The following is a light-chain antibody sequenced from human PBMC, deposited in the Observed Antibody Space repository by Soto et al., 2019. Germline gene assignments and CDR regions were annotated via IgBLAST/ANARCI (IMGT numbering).Light chain of an antibody. J-gene: IGKJ5*01. CDR3: QQYGSSHSIT. CDR2: GAS. V-gene: IGKV3-20*01. Sequence: EIVLTQSPGTLSLSPGERATLSCRASQSVSSNYLAWYQQKPGQAPRLLIYGASSRATGIPDRFSGSGSGTDFTLTISRLEPEDFAVYNCQQYGSSHSITFGQGTRLEIK. CDR1: QSVSSNY.